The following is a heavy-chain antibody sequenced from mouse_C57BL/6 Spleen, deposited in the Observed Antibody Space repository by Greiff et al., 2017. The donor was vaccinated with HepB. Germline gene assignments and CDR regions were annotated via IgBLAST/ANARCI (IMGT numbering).Heavy chain of an antibody. CDR3: ARGRAMVTKGAMDY. Sequence: VQLKQSGPELVKPGASVKIPCKASGYTFTDYNMDWVKQSHGKSLEWIGDIKPNNGGTIYNKKVKGKATLTVDKSSSTAYMELRSLTSEDTAVYYCARGRAMVTKGAMDYWGQGTSVTVSS. CDR1: GYTFTDYN. D-gene: IGHD2-2*01. CDR2: IKPNNGGT. V-gene: IGHV1-18*01. J-gene: IGHJ4*01.